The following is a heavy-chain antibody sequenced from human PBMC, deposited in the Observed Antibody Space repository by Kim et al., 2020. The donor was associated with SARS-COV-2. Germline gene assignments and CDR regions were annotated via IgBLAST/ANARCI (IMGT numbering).Heavy chain of an antibody. CDR2: INHSGST. CDR1: GGSFSGYY. J-gene: IGHJ4*02. V-gene: IGHV4-34*01. Sequence: SETLSLTCAVYGGSFSGYYWSWIRQPPGKGLEWIGEINHSGSTNYNPSLKSRVTISVDTSKNQFSLKLSSVTAADTAVYYCARGLPRYSNYGGLTRWFDYWGQGTLVTVSS. CDR3: ARGLPRYSNYGGLTRWFDY. D-gene: IGHD4-4*01.